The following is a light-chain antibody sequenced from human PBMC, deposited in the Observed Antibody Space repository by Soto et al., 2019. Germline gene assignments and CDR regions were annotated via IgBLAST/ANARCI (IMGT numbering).Light chain of an antibody. CDR1: QRISTF. J-gene: IGKJ5*01. V-gene: IGKV1-39*01. CDR2: AAS. CDR3: QQSYSIPIT. Sequence: DIQMTQSPSSLSVSVGGTVTITCRASQRISTFLNWYQQKPGKAPNLLIYAASSLQSGVPSRLSGSGSGTDFTLTISSLQPEDFATYHCQQSYSIPITSGQGTRLEI.